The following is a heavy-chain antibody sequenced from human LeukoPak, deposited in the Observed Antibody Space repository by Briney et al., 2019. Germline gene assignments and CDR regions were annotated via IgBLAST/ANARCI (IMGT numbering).Heavy chain of an antibody. D-gene: IGHD4-23*01. CDR1: GFTFSSYW. V-gene: IGHV3-7*01. Sequence: GGSLRLSCAASGFTFSSYWMSWVRQAPGKGLEWVANIKQDGSEKYYVDSVKGRFTISRDNAKNSLYLQMNSLRADDTAVYYCARVDPYGGNSQGAFDIWGQGAMVIVSS. J-gene: IGHJ3*02. CDR2: IKQDGSEK. CDR3: ARVDPYGGNSQGAFDI.